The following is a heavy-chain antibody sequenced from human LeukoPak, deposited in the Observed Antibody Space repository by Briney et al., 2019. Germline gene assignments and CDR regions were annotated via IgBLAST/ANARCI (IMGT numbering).Heavy chain of an antibody. D-gene: IGHD2-15*01. V-gene: IGHV3-64*01. Sequence: GRSLRLSCAASGFTFSAFAMHWVRQTPGKGLEYVSSISSGGDYTYYAISVKDRFIISRDNAKNTLFLQMGSLRPEDMAVYYCARDSGSGGRDLDYWGQGTLVTVSS. J-gene: IGHJ4*02. CDR2: ISSGGDYT. CDR3: ARDSGSGGRDLDY. CDR1: GFTFSAFA.